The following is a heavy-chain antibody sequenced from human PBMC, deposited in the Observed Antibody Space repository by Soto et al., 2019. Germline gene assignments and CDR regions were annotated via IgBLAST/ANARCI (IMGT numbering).Heavy chain of an antibody. J-gene: IGHJ4*02. CDR2: VYSSGTT. CDR1: GGSINSYW. V-gene: IGHV4-4*07. Sequence: SETLSLTCSVSGGSINSYWWSWIRQPAGKGLGWIGRVYSSGTTGYNPSLNSRATLSVETAKNQFSLKLSSVTAADTDVYYCARDIGSYAYGEGDGGQGIQVTVA. D-gene: IGHD3-10*01. CDR3: ARDIGSYAYGEGD.